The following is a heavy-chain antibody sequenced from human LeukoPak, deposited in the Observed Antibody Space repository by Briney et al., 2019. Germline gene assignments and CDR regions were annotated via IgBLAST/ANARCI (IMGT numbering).Heavy chain of an antibody. Sequence: GGSLRLSCAASGFTFSSYWMSWVRQAPGKGLEWVANIKQDGSEKYYVDSVKGRFTISRANAKNSLYLKMNSLRAEDTAVYYCARAGRGIFGVVIISAMDVWGQGTTVTVSS. CDR3: ARAGRGIFGVVIISAMDV. V-gene: IGHV3-7*01. CDR1: GFTFSSYW. D-gene: IGHD3-3*01. J-gene: IGHJ6*02. CDR2: IKQDGSEK.